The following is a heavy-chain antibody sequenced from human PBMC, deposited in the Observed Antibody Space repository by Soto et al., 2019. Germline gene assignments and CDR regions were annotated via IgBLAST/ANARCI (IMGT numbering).Heavy chain of an antibody. J-gene: IGHJ4*02. CDR1: GGSISSYY. CDR2: IYYSGST. CDR3: AIVGTIFGVVTNFDY. Sequence: SETLSLTCTVSGGSISSYYWSWIRQPPGKGLEWIGYIYYSGSTNYNPSLKSRVTISVDTSKNQFSLKLSSVTAADTAVYYCAIVGTIFGVVTNFDYWCQGTLVSVSS. V-gene: IGHV4-59*01. D-gene: IGHD3-3*01.